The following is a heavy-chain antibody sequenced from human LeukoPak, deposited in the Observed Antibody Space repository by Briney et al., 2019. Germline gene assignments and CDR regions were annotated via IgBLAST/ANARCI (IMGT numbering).Heavy chain of an antibody. CDR1: GFTFSSYS. J-gene: IGHJ3*02. CDR2: ISSSSSTI. CDR3: ARARAVRWDAFDI. Sequence: PGGSLRLSCAASGFTFSSYSMNWVRQAPGKGLEWVSYISSSSSTIYYADSVKGRFTISRDNAKNSLYLQMNSLRAEDTAVYYCARARAVRWDAFDIWGQGTMVTVSS. D-gene: IGHD5-24*01. V-gene: IGHV3-48*01.